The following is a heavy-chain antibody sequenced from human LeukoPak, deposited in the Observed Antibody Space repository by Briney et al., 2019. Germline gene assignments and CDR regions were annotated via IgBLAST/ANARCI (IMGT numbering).Heavy chain of an antibody. CDR3: ARDIGYYYDSSGYYGRIFDY. CDR1: GGSISGYY. J-gene: IGHJ4*02. D-gene: IGHD3-22*01. V-gene: IGHV4-4*07. CDR2: IYTSGSN. Sequence: SQTLSLTCNVSGGSISGYYWSWIRQPAGKGLEWIGRIYTSGSNKYNPSLKSRVTMYVDTSKNQFSLKLSSVTAADTAVYYCARDIGYYYDSSGYYGRIFDYWGQGTLVTVSS.